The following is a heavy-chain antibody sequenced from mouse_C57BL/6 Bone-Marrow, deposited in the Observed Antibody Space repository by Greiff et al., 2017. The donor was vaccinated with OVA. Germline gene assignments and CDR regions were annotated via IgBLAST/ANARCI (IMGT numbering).Heavy chain of an antibody. J-gene: IGHJ2*01. CDR2: INPSTGGT. V-gene: IGHV1-42*01. Sequence: EVQLQQSGPELVKPGASVKISCKASGYSFTGYYMNWVKQSPEKSLEWIGEINPSTGGTTYNQKFKDKATLTVDKSSSTAYMQLKSLTSEDSAVYYCSIYYYGSSSDYWGQGTTLTVSS. CDR3: SIYYYGSSSDY. CDR1: GYSFTGYY. D-gene: IGHD1-1*01.